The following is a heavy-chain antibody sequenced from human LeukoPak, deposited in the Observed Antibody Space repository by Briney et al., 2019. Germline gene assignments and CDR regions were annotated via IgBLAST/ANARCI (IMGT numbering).Heavy chain of an antibody. V-gene: IGHV3-21*01. Sequence: GGSLRLSCAASGFTFSSYSMNWVRQAPGKGLEWVSSISSSSYIYYADSVKGRFTISRDNAKNSLYLQMNSLRAEDTAVYYCARFDGSGSSFDYWGQGTLVTVSS. CDR2: ISSSSYI. CDR1: GFTFSSYS. J-gene: IGHJ4*02. D-gene: IGHD3-10*01. CDR3: ARFDGSGSSFDY.